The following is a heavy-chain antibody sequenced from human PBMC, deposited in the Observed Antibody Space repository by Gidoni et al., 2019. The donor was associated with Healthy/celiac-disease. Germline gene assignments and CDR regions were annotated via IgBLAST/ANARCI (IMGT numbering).Heavy chain of an antibody. CDR1: GFTCSSYA. CDR2: SSSHGDST. J-gene: IGHJ4*02. CDR3: VPDISGYPGLSFDY. D-gene: IGHD3-22*01. V-gene: IGHV3-64D*06. Sequence: EVQLVESGGGLVQPGGSRRLSCAASGFTCSSYAMHGVRQATWKGLEYVSASSSHGDSTYYSDSVKGRFIISIDNFKNTLYFQMSSLRAEDTAVYYCVPDISGYPGLSFDYWGQGTLVTVSS.